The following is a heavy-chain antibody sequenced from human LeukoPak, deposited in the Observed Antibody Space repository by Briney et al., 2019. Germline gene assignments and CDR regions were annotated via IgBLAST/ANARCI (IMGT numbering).Heavy chain of an antibody. CDR2: INPNSGGT. CDR3: ARVVVAATVPDY. J-gene: IGHJ4*02. Sequence: GAPVKVSCKASGYTFTGYYMHWVRQAPGQGLEWMGWINPNSGGTNYAQKFQGRVTMTRDTSISTAYMELSRLRSDDTAVYYCARVVVAATVPDYWGQGTLVTVSS. CDR1: GYTFTGYY. D-gene: IGHD2-15*01. V-gene: IGHV1-2*02.